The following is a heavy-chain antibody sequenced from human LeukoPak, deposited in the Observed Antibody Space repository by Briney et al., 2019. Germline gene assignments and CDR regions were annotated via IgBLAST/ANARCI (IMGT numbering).Heavy chain of an antibody. Sequence: PGGSLRLSCAASGFTFSNASMSWVRQAPGKGLEWVGRIKSKTDGGTTDYAAPVKGRFIISRDDSKNTLYLQMNGLTTEDTAVYFCAHWDTTMVRVDYWGQGTLVTVSS. CDR1: GFTFSNAS. D-gene: IGHD5-18*01. CDR2: IKSKTDGGTT. CDR3: AHWDTTMVRVDY. V-gene: IGHV3-15*01. J-gene: IGHJ4*02.